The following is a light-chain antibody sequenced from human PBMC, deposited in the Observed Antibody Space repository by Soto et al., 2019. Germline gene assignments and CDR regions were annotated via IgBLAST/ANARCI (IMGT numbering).Light chain of an antibody. CDR1: QDISNY. Sequence: DIQMTQSPSSLSASVGDRVTITCHASQDISNYLNWYQQKPGKAPKLLIYDASNLETGVPSRFSGSGSGTDFTLTISSLQPEDIATYYCQQYDNLIYTFGQGTKLEIK. CDR3: QQYDNLIYT. CDR2: DAS. V-gene: IGKV1-33*01. J-gene: IGKJ2*01.